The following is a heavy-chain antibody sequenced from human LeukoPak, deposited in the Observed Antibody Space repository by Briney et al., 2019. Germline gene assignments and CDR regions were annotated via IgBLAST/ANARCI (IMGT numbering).Heavy chain of an antibody. Sequence: SETLSLTCTVFGGSFSGYFWSWIRQPPGKGLEWIGEIIHSGGTNYNPSLKSRVTISVDTSKNHFSLNLSSVTAADTAVYYCARGQFSYGSGNNWFDPWGQGTLVTVPS. CDR3: ARGQFSYGSGNNWFDP. CDR2: IIHSGGT. J-gene: IGHJ5*02. CDR1: GGSFSGYF. D-gene: IGHD3-10*01. V-gene: IGHV4-34*01.